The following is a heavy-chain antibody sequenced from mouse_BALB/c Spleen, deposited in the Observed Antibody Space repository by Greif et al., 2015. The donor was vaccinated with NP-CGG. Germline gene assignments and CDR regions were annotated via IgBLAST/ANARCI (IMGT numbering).Heavy chain of an antibody. CDR3: ARRTGTEAMDY. Sequence: QVQLKHSGHELVKPGASVKKSCKASGYTFTDYYINWVKQKPGQGLEWIGWIYPGSGNTKYNEKFKGKATLTVDASSSTAYMQLSSLTSEDTAVYFCARRTGTEAMDYWGQGTSVTVSS. J-gene: IGHJ4*01. CDR1: GYTFTDYY. V-gene: IGHV1-84*02. CDR2: IYPGSGNT. D-gene: IGHD4-1*01.